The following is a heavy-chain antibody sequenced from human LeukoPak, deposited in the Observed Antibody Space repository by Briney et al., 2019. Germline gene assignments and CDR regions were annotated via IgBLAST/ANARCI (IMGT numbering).Heavy chain of an antibody. CDR2: ISYDGRNE. CDR1: GFIFTNFA. J-gene: IGHJ4*02. CDR3: VRSSRVVGTKRDH. D-gene: IGHD1-26*01. Sequence: GGSLGLSCTTSGFIFTNFAMEWVRQAPGKGLEWVAAISYDGRNEYYADSVKGRFIVSRDSSKNRVYLQMNSLRYNDTAMYYCVRSSRVVGTKRDHWGQGTLVTVSS. V-gene: IGHV3-30*04.